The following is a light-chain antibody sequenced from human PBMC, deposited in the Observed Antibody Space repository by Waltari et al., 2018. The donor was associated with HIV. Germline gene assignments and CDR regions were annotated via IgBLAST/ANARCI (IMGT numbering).Light chain of an antibody. CDR1: QGISTY. CDR2: AAS. J-gene: IGKJ3*01. V-gene: IGKV1-9*01. CDR3: QQVNTAFT. Sequence: DIQLTQFPSFLSAPVGDRVTITCRAGQGISTYLAWYQQKPGKAPKLLIYAASTLQSGVPSRFSGSGSGTEFTLTISSLQPEDFATYYCQQVNTAFTFGPGTKVEIK.